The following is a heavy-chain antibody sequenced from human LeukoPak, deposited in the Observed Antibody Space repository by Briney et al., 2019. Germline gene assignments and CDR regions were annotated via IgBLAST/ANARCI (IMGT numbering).Heavy chain of an antibody. V-gene: IGHV4-59*01. CDR3: ARGPPGKENAFDI. CDR1: GGSISSYY. Sequence: LPETLSLTCTVSGGSISSYYWSWLRQPPGKGLEWIGYIYYSGSTNYNPSLKSRVTISVDTSKNQFSLNLSSVTAADTAVYYCARGPPGKENAFDIWDQGTMVTVSS. D-gene: IGHD2-2*01. CDR2: IYYSGST. J-gene: IGHJ3*02.